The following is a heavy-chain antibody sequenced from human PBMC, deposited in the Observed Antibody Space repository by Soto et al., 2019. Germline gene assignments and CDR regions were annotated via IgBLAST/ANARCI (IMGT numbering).Heavy chain of an antibody. V-gene: IGHV1-8*01. D-gene: IGHD2-2*01. J-gene: IGHJ5*02. CDR3: ARDHCISTSCYSMYNWFDP. CDR2: MNPNSGNT. CDR1: GYTFTSYD. Sequence: ASVKVSCKASGYTFTSYDINWVRQATGQGLEWMGWMNPNSGNTGYAQKFQGRVTMTRNTSISTAYMELSSLRSEDTAVYYCARDHCISTSCYSMYNWFDPWGQGTLVTVSS.